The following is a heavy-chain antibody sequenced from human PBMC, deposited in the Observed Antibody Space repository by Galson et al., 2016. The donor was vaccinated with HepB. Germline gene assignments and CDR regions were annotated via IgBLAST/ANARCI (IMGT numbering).Heavy chain of an antibody. J-gene: IGHJ5*02. Sequence: SETLSLTCTVSGGSISSYYWTWIRQPPGKGLEWIGYIYYSGSTNFNPPLKSRVTISVDTSKNQFSLKLSSVTAADTALYYCARHSRGWFDPWGQGTLVTVSS. CDR1: GGSISSYY. CDR3: ARHSRGWFDP. D-gene: IGHD3-10*01. V-gene: IGHV4-59*01. CDR2: IYYSGST.